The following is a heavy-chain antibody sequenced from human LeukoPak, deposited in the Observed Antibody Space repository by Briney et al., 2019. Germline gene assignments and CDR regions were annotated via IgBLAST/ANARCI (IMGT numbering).Heavy chain of an antibody. CDR2: INPSGGRT. CDR1: GYTXTSYY. J-gene: IGHJ3*02. Sequence: ASVKVSCKASGYTXTSYYMHWVRQAPGQGLEWMGIINPSGGRTNYAPKFQGRVTMTRDTATSTVYMELSSLRSEDTAVYYCVRDGEVIIKPAASFPHDAFDIWGQGTMVIVSS. CDR3: VRDGEVIIKPAASFPHDAFDI. D-gene: IGHD3-10*01. V-gene: IGHV1-46*01.